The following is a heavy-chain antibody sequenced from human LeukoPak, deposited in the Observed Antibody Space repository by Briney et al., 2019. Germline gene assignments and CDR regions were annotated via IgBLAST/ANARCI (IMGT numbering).Heavy chain of an antibody. CDR3: VRDGDDYNFDY. Sequence: PGGSLRLSCAASGFTFSNYWMHWLRQAPGKGLVWVSRVKGDGTFTNYADSVKGRFTISRDNAKYTLYLQMHSLRAEDTAIYYCVRDGDDYNFDYWGQGSLVTVSS. J-gene: IGHJ4*02. D-gene: IGHD5-24*01. V-gene: IGHV3-74*01. CDR1: GFTFSNYW. CDR2: VKGDGTFT.